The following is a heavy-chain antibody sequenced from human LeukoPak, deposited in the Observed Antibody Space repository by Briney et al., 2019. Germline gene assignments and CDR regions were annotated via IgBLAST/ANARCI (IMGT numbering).Heavy chain of an antibody. CDR3: ARDLASTGPYWYGLDV. CDR2: VCSSGNT. V-gene: IGHV4-59*02. CDR1: GGFATYYC. D-gene: IGHD2-21*01. J-gene: IGHJ6*02. Sequence: SETLSLTCAVSGGFATYYCWSWIRQSSGKGLEWIGSVCSSGNTKYSPALKSRVTISRDTSRDQFSLKMTSVTAADTAMYYCARDLASTGPYWYGLDVWGQGTAVTVSS.